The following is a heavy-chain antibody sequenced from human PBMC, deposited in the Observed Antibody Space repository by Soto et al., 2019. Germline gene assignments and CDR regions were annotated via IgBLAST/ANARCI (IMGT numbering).Heavy chain of an antibody. V-gene: IGHV5-51*01. J-gene: IGHJ4*02. CDR1: GYSFTSHW. CDR3: ARHVEMAPLDS. Sequence: GESLKISCKGSGYSFTSHWIGWVRQMPGKDLEWMGIIYPGDSDTRYSPSFEGQVTISADKSISTAYLQWSSLKAADTAIYYCARHVEMAPLDSWGQGTMSTASA. CDR2: IYPGDSDT. D-gene: IGHD2-15*01.